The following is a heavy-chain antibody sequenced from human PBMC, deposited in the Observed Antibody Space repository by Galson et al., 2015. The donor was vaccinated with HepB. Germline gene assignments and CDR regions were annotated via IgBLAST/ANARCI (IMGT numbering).Heavy chain of an antibody. Sequence: SLRLSCAASGFTFSSYAMHWVRQAPGKGLEWVAVISYDGSNKYYADSVKGRFTISRDNSKNTLYLQMNSLRAEDTAVYYCAKDRYRAYYYDSSGGPQFDYWGQGTLVTVSS. J-gene: IGHJ4*02. V-gene: IGHV3-30-3*02. CDR3: AKDRYRAYYYDSSGGPQFDY. D-gene: IGHD3-22*01. CDR2: ISYDGSNK. CDR1: GFTFSSYA.